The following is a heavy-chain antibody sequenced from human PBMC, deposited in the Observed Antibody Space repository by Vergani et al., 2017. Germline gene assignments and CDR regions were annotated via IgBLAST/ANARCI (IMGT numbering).Heavy chain of an antibody. CDR2: IIPIFGTA. V-gene: IGHV1-69*15. CDR1: GGTFSSYA. Sequence: QVQLEQSGAEVKKPGSSVTVSCRASGGTFSSYAISWVRQAPGQGLEWMGRIIPIFGTANYAQKFQGRVTITADESTSTAYMELSSLRSEDTAVYYCARDLGYYYGSGSYAHFDYWGQGTLVTVSS. D-gene: IGHD3-10*01. J-gene: IGHJ4*02. CDR3: ARDLGYYYGSGSYAHFDY.